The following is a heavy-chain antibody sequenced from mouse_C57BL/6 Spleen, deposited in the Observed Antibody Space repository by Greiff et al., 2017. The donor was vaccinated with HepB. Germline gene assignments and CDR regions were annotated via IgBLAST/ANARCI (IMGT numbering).Heavy chain of an antibody. V-gene: IGHV14-4*01. D-gene: IGHD2-2*01. Sequence: EVKLVESGAELVRPGASVKLSCTASGFNIKDDYMHWVKQRPEQGLEWIGWIDPENGDTEYASKFQGKATITADTSSNTAYLQLSSLTSEDTAVYYCTIFSYGYDGAYWGQGTLVTVSA. CDR3: TIFSYGYDGAY. CDR2: IDPENGDT. J-gene: IGHJ3*01. CDR1: GFNIKDDY.